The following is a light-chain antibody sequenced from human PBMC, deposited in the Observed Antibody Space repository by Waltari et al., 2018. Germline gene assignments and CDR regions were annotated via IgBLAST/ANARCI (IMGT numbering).Light chain of an antibody. CDR2: LAS. J-gene: IGKJ4*01. CDR1: QDLNNY. V-gene: IGKV1-9*01. CDR3: QQLNFYPLT. Sequence: DLQLTQSPSFLSASVADRVTIPCRASQDLNNYLAWYQLRPGNAPKLLIFLASDLQSGVPSRFSGSGSGTEFTLTISGLQPDDFATYYCQQLNFYPLTFGGGTRVEIK.